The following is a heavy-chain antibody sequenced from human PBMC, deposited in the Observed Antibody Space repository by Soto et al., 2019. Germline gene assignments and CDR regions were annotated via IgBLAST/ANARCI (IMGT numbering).Heavy chain of an antibody. CDR2: VGTVNANT. D-gene: IGHD3-9*01. V-gene: IGHV1-18*01. J-gene: IGHJ4*02. Sequence: QVQLVQSGPEVTMPGASVKVSCKPSGYTFTAYGLAWLRQAPGQRPEWLGWVGTVNANTNYAEKFQGRVTMTSDRSKTTTYMELRSLRSDDTAVYYCARERNTDPTAYYSFAYWGQGTLVTVSS. CDR1: GYTFTAYG. CDR3: ARERNTDPTAYYSFAY.